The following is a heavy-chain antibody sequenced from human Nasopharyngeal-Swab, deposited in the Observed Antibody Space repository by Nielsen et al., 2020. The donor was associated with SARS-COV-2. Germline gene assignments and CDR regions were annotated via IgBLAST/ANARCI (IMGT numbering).Heavy chain of an antibody. V-gene: IGHV3-74*01. CDR3: ARDSGTSGWSLGVAGWFDP. Sequence: GGSLRLSCAASGFTFSSYWMHWVRQAPGKGLVWVSRINSDGSSTSYADSVKGRFTISRDNSKNTLYLQMNSLRSEDTAVYYCARDSGTSGWSLGVAGWFDPWGQGTLVTVSS. CDR1: GFTFSSYW. D-gene: IGHD6-19*01. J-gene: IGHJ5*02. CDR2: INSDGSST.